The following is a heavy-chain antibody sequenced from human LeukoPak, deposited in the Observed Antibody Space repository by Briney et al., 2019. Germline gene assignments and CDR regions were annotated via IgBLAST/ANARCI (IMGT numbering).Heavy chain of an antibody. CDR2: INHSGST. V-gene: IGHV4-34*01. D-gene: IGHD1-26*01. CDR3: ARGRRGRALYYYYGMDV. Sequence: SETLSLTCAVYGGSFSGYYWSWIRQPPGKGLEWIGEINHSGSTNYNPSLKSRVTISVDTSKNKFSLKLSSVTAADTAVYYCARGRRGRALYYYYGMDVWGQGTTVTVSS. CDR1: GGSFSGYY. J-gene: IGHJ6*02.